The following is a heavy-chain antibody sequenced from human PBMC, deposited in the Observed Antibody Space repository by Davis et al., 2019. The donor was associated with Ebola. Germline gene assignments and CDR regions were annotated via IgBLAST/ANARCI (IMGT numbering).Heavy chain of an antibody. CDR2: ISAYNGNT. Sequence: AASVKVSCKASGYTFTSYGISWVRQAPGQGLEWMGWISAYNGNTNYAQKLQGRVTMTTDTSTSTVYMELSSLRSEDTAVYYCARDQIVVVVAATSPYYYYGMDVWGKGTTVTVSS. V-gene: IGHV1-18*04. CDR3: ARDQIVVVVAATSPYYYYGMDV. CDR1: GYTFTSYG. J-gene: IGHJ6*04. D-gene: IGHD2-15*01.